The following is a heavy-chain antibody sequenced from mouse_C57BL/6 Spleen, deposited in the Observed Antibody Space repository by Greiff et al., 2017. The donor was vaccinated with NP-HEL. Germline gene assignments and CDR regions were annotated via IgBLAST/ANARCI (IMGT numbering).Heavy chain of an antibody. CDR3: ARWATTVVATEYYFDY. V-gene: IGHV1-78*01. CDR1: GYTFTDPT. CDR2: TYPRDGST. D-gene: IGHD1-1*01. J-gene: IGHJ2*01. Sequence: VQLQQSDAELEKPGASVKISCQVSGYTFTDPTIHWMKQRPAQGLEWIGYTYPRDGSTKYNERFKGKAILTADKSSSTAYMQLYSLTSEDPAVYVCARWATTVVATEYYFDYWGQGTTLTVAS.